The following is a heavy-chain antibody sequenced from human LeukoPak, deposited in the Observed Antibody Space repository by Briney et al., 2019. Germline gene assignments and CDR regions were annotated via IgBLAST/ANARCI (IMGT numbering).Heavy chain of an antibody. J-gene: IGHJ3*01. CDR3: ARDIELST. D-gene: IGHD3-16*02. CDR1: GFTFSDSA. CDR2: INFSGTNA. Sequence: GGSLRLSRVASGFTFSDSAMSWVRQAPGKGLEWVSLINFSGTNAYYADSVKGRFTVSRDNSKDTVYLQMNSLRAEDTAIYNCARDIELSTWGLGTKVTVSS. V-gene: IGHV3-23*01.